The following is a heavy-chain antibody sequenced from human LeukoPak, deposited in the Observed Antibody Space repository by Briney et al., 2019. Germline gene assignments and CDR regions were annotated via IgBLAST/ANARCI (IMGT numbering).Heavy chain of an antibody. CDR3: ARDDSSGYYDFDY. CDR2: IWYDGSNK. J-gene: IGHJ4*02. D-gene: IGHD3-22*01. Sequence: PGGSLRLSCAASGFTFSSYGMHWVRQAPGKGLEWVAVIWYDGSNKYYADSVKGRFTISRDNSKITLYLQMNSLRAEDTAVYYCARDDSSGYYDFDYWGQGTLVTVSS. CDR1: GFTFSSYG. V-gene: IGHV3-33*01.